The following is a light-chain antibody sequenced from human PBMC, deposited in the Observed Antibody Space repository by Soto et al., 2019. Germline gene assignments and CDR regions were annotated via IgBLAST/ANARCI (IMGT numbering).Light chain of an antibody. Sequence: QSALAQPASVSGSPGQSITISCTGTDSDIGSYNYVSWYQQPPGKAPKLIIYEVTNRPSGVSDRFSGSKSANPASLTISGLQAADEADYYCSSYTSGSMLFGGGTKVTVL. V-gene: IGLV2-14*03. J-gene: IGLJ3*02. CDR3: SSYTSGSML. CDR1: DSDIGSYNY. CDR2: EVT.